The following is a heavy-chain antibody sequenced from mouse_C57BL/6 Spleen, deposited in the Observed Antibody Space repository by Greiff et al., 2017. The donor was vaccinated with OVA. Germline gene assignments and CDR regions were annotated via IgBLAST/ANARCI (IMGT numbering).Heavy chain of an antibody. CDR2: IDPETGGT. D-gene: IGHD1-1*01. Sequence: QVQLQQSGAELVRPGASVTLSCKASGYTFTDYEMHWVKQTPVHGLEWIGAIDPETGGTAYNQKFKGKAILTADKSSSTAYMELRSLTSEDSAVYYCTRDDYGSSLYWYFDVWGTGTTVTVSS. V-gene: IGHV1-15*01. CDR1: GYTFTDYE. J-gene: IGHJ1*03. CDR3: TRDDYGSSLYWYFDV.